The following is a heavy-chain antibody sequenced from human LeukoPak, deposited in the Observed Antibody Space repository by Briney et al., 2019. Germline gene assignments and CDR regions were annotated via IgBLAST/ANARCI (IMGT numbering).Heavy chain of an antibody. V-gene: IGHV4-4*07. CDR2: IYTSGST. CDR3: ARDYFDYGDYVGSWAFDI. D-gene: IGHD4-17*01. J-gene: IGHJ3*02. Sequence: PSETLSLTCTVSGGSISSYYWSWIRQPAGKGLEWIGRIYTSGSTNYNPSLKSRVTMSVDTSKNQFSLKLSSATAADTAVYYCARDYFDYGDYVGSWAFDIWGQGTMVTVSS. CDR1: GGSISSYY.